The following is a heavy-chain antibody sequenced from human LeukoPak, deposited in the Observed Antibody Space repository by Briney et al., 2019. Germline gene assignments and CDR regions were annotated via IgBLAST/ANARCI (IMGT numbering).Heavy chain of an antibody. V-gene: IGHV3-33*01. CDR2: IWYDGSNK. J-gene: IGHJ4*02. CDR1: GFTFSSYG. Sequence: GRSLRLSCAASGFTFSSYGMHWVRQAPGKGPEWVAVIWYDGSNKYYADSVKGRFTISRDNSKNTLYLQMNGLRAEDTAVYYCARDHSYLIDYWGQGTLVTVSS. D-gene: IGHD3-16*02. CDR3: ARDHSYLIDY.